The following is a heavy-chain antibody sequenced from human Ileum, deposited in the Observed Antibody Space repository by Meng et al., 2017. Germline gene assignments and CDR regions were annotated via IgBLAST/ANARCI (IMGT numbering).Heavy chain of an antibody. V-gene: IGHV4-34*01. CDR3: ARGDVAARLQS. CDR2: INHSGST. Sequence: QVQRQQWGAGLLKPSEPLSLTCAVYGGSFSGYYWSWIRQPPGKGLEWIGEINHSGSTNYNPSLKSRVTISVDTSKNQFSLKLTSVTAADTAVYYCARGDVAARLQSWGQGTLVTVSS. CDR1: GGSFSGYY. D-gene: IGHD6-6*01. J-gene: IGHJ5*02.